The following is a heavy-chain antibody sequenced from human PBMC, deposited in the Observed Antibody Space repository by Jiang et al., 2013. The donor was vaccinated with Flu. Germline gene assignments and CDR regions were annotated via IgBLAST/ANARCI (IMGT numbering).Heavy chain of an antibody. V-gene: IGHV1-2*02. CDR1: GDTFIGYY. CDR3: ASPDHSNYGGWSY. CDR2: INPNTGGI. J-gene: IGHJ4*02. Sequence: SGAEVKKPGASVKVSCKASGDTFIGYYMHWVRQAPGQGLEWMGWINPNTGGINYAQKFQGRVTMTRDTSISTVYMELSRLRSDDTAVYYCASPDHSNYGGWSYWGQGTLVTVSS. D-gene: IGHD4-11*01.